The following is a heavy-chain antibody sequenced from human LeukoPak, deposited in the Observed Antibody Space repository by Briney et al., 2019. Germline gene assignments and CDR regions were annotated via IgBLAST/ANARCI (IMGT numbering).Heavy chain of an antibody. V-gene: IGHV3-33*06. Sequence: GGSLRLPCAASGFTFSSYGMHWVRQAPGKGLEWVAVIWYDGSNKYYADSVKGRFTISRDNSKNTLYLQMNSLRAEDTAVYYCAKDRGEMATITFDYWGQGTLVTVSS. CDR1: GFTFSSYG. J-gene: IGHJ4*02. CDR3: AKDRGEMATITFDY. CDR2: IWYDGSNK. D-gene: IGHD5-24*01.